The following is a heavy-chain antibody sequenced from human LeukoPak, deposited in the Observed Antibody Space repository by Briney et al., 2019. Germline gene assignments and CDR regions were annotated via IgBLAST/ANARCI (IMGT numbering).Heavy chain of an antibody. CDR2: INHSGST. J-gene: IGHJ4*02. CDR1: GGSFSGYY. Sequence: SETLSLTCAVYGGSFSGYYWSWIRQPPGKGLEWIGEINHSGSTNYNPSLKSRVTISVDTSKNQFSLKLNSVTAADTAVYYCARGSWSYEGLDYWGQGTLVTVSS. V-gene: IGHV4-34*01. D-gene: IGHD1-26*01. CDR3: ARGSWSYEGLDY.